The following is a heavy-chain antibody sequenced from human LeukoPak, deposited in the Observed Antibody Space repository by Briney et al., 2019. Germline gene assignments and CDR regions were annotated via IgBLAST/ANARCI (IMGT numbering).Heavy chain of an antibody. CDR3: TRRSTI. Sequence: GGSLRLSCAASGITLSDFWFSWVRQAPGKGLEWVARIKAKIHGEKIDYAAPVRGRFIISRDDSRNTVYLQMNSLKFEDTAMYYCTRRSTIWGRGTRVTVSS. CDR1: GITLSDFW. D-gene: IGHD5-24*01. V-gene: IGHV3-15*01. J-gene: IGHJ4*02. CDR2: IKAKIHGEKI.